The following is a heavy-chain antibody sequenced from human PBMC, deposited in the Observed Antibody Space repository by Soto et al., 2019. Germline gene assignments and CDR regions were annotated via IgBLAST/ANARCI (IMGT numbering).Heavy chain of an antibody. D-gene: IGHD3-3*01. Sequence: QITLRESGPTLVKPTQTLTLTCTFSGFSLTTSGVGVGWIRQPPGKALEWLALIYWNDDERYSPSLESRLRISKDTSANQVVLKMTDMDPADTATYFCAHSRYPKYDLSSGYYCGFDVWGQGTMVTVSS. CDR1: GFSLTTSGVG. J-gene: IGHJ3*01. V-gene: IGHV2-5*01. CDR3: AHSRYPKYDLSSGYYCGFDV. CDR2: IYWNDDE.